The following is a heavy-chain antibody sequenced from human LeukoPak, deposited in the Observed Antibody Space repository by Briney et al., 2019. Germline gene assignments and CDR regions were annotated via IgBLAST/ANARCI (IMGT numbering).Heavy chain of an antibody. CDR3: ARGLLTGDYGEQMGDF. J-gene: IGHJ4*02. CDR1: GYTFTHHE. D-gene: IGHD4-17*01. CDR2: IDPQNDVT. Sequence: ASVKVSCKASGYTFTHHEINWVRQAPGQGLEWMGWIDPQNDVTAYAQKFQGRVTVTKDTSLHTAYLELTRLTSDDTAFYYCARGLLTGDYGEQMGDFWGRGTPVTVSS. V-gene: IGHV1-8*01.